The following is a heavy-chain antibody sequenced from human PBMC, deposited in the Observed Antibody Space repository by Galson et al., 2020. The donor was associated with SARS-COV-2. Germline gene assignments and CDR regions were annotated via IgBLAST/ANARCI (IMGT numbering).Heavy chain of an antibody. CDR3: ARRGAGQDFDY. CDR2: ISYSGTT. Sequence: SETLSLTCSASGGSISSYYWNWIRQPPGKGLEWIGYISYSGTTTYSPSPKSRVSISQNTSKNQFSLKLSALTAADTAVDYCARRGAGQDFDYWGQGILVTVSS. CDR1: GGSISSYY. J-gene: IGHJ4*02. D-gene: IGHD3-10*01. V-gene: IGHV4-59*01.